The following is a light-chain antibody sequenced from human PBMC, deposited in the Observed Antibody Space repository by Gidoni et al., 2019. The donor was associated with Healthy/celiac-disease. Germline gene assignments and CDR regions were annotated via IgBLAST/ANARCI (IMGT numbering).Light chain of an antibody. CDR1: QSISSY. Sequence: DIQMTQSPSSLSASVGDRVTITCRASQSISSYLNWYQQKPGKAPKLLIYAASSLQSGVPSMFSGSGSGTDFTLTISSRQPEDFATYYCQQSYSTPRTFGQGTKVEIK. CDR3: QQSYSTPRT. CDR2: AAS. J-gene: IGKJ1*01. V-gene: IGKV1-39*01.